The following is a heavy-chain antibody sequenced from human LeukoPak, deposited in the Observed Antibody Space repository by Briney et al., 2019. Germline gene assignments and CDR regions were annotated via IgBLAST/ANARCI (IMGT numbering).Heavy chain of an antibody. J-gene: IGHJ3*02. Sequence: GESLKISCKASGYSFTNYWFGWVRQMPGKDLEWMGNIYPGDSDTRYSPSFQGQVTTSADKSISTAYLQWSSLKASDTAMYYCARLDRADCSSKRCSRGSGGFDIWGQGTMVTVSS. V-gene: IGHV5-51*01. D-gene: IGHD2-2*01. CDR3: ARLDRADCSSKRCSRGSGGFDI. CDR2: IYPGDSDT. CDR1: GYSFTNYW.